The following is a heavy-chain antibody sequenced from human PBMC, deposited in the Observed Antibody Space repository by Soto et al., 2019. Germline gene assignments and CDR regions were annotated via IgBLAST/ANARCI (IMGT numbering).Heavy chain of an antibody. V-gene: IGHV4-4*02. Sequence: PWETLSLTCAVSGGSISSDYWWSWVRQPPGKGLEWVGEIHHSGSANYSPSLKSRVTLSLDKSKNQFSLKLTSVTAADTAVYYCARVEFGKFGAYWGQGTPVTVSS. D-gene: IGHD3-10*01. CDR2: IHHSGSA. CDR3: ARVEFGKFGAY. J-gene: IGHJ4*02. CDR1: GGSISSDYW.